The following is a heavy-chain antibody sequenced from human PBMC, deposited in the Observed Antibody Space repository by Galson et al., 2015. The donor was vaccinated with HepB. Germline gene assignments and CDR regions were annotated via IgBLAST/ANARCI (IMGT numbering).Heavy chain of an antibody. J-gene: IGHJ1*01. V-gene: IGHV3-7*03. D-gene: IGHD1-26*01. CDR3: AKYGYSRSDGIDFQY. CDR1: GFSFSSFW. CDR2: IKQDGSEK. Sequence: SLRLSCAASGFSFSSFWMSWVRQAPGKGLEWVANIKQDGSEKYYMDSVKGRFTISRDNAKNSLYMQMNSLRAEDTAVYYCAKYGYSRSDGIDFQYWGQGTLVSVSS.